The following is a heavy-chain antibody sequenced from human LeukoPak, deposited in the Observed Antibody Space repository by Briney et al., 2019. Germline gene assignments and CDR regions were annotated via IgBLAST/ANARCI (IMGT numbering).Heavy chain of an antibody. D-gene: IGHD4-11*01. CDR3: AKDRHSYSNAYFFDY. CDR1: GFIFSDYY. V-gene: IGHV3-11*04. Sequence: GGSLRLYCPAPGFIFSDYYMSWIRQAPGKGLEGISYISSSAGTIYYADSVKARFTISRDNAKNSLYLQMNSLRVEDTAVYYCAKDRHSYSNAYFFDYWGQGTLVTVSS. J-gene: IGHJ4*02. CDR2: ISSSAGTI.